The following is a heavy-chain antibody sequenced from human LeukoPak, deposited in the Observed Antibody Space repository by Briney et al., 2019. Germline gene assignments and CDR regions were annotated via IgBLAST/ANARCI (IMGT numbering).Heavy chain of an antibody. J-gene: IGHJ4*02. CDR3: ARTHSSSWSNY. D-gene: IGHD6-13*01. V-gene: IGHV1-2*02. CDR1: GYTFTGYY. CDR2: INPNSGGT. Sequence: ASVKVSCKASGYTFTGYYMHWVRQAPGQGLEWMGWINPNSGGTSYAQKFQGRVTMTRDTSISTAYMELSRLRSDDTAVYYCARTHSSSWSNYWGQGTLVTVSS.